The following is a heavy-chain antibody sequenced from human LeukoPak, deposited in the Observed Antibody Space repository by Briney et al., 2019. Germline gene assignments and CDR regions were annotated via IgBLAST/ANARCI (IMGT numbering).Heavy chain of an antibody. V-gene: IGHV4-61*01. J-gene: IGHJ4*02. CDR3: ASFYSGGYFDY. Sequence: SETLSLTCTASGGSVSSGSYYWSWIRQPPGKGLEWIGYIYYSGSTNYNPSLKSRVTISVDTSKNQFSLKLSSVTAADTAVYYCASFYSGGYFDYWGQGTLVTVSS. CDR2: IYYSGST. CDR1: GGSVSSGSYY. D-gene: IGHD3-10*01.